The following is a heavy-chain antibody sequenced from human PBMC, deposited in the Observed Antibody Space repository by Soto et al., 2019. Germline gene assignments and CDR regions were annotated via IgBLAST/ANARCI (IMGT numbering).Heavy chain of an antibody. D-gene: IGHD5-12*01. V-gene: IGHV3-33*01. CDR2: IWYDGSNK. CDR1: EFTFSSYG. J-gene: IGHJ6*02. Sequence: GESLKISCAASEFTFSSYGMHWVRQAPGKGLEGVAVIWYDGSNKYYAESVKGRFTISRHNYKNTLYLQLNSMRAEDTAVYYCARDAHSGYDPTTEVLYYYYYYGMDVWGQGTTVTVSS. CDR3: ARDAHSGYDPTTEVLYYYYYYGMDV.